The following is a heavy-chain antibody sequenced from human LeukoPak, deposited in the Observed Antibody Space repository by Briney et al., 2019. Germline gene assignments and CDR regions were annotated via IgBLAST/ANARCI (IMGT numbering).Heavy chain of an antibody. V-gene: IGHV3-23*01. CDR1: GFTFSSYA. D-gene: IGHD3-22*01. CDR2: ISGSGGST. J-gene: IGHJ4*02. Sequence: PGGSLRLSCAASGFTFSSYAMSWVRQAPGKGLEWVSAISGSGGSTYYADSVKGRFTISRDNSKNTLYLQMNSLRAEDTAVYYCAREGDYYDSSGYFDYWGQGTLVTVSS. CDR3: AREGDYYDSSGYFDY.